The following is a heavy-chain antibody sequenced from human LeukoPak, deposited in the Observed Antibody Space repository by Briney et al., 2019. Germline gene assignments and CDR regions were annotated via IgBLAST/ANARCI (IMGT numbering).Heavy chain of an antibody. CDR3: ARDIRTTVTTWYYYYMDV. J-gene: IGHJ6*03. CDR1: GFTFSSYS. CDR2: ISSSSSYI. D-gene: IGHD4-11*01. Sequence: GGSLRLSCAASGFTFSSYSMNWVRQAPGKGLEWVSSISSSSSYIYYADSVKGRITISRDNAKNSLYLQMNSLRAEDTAVYYCARDIRTTVTTWYYYYMDVWGKGTTVTVSS. V-gene: IGHV3-21*01.